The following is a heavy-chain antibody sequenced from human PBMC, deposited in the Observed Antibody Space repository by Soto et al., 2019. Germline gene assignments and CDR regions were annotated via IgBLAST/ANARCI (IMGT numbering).Heavy chain of an antibody. Sequence: GGSLRLSCAASGFTFSDYYMSWVRQAPGKGLEWIAYSSSTAAVIYYADSVQGRFTISRDNPKNSLHLQMDSLRPEDTAVYYCARIVEFYGTGSYANSDVFGIWGQGTLVSVSS. CDR1: GFTFSDYY. CDR2: SSSTAAVI. D-gene: IGHD3-10*01. V-gene: IGHV3-11*01. J-gene: IGHJ3*02. CDR3: ARIVEFYGTGSYANSDVFGI.